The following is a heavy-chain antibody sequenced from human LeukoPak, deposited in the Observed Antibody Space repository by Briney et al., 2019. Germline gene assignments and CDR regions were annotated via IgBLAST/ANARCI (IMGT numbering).Heavy chain of an antibody. CDR3: TKDLTGEVDS. Sequence: GGSLRLSCAASGFTFSNYAMSWVRQAPGKGLEWVSAISGSGGTTSYGDSVKGRFTISRDNARDTLYLQMNSLRVEDTAVYYCTKDLTGEVDSWGQGTLVTVSS. V-gene: IGHV3-23*01. J-gene: IGHJ4*02. CDR2: ISGSGGTT. CDR1: GFTFSNYA. D-gene: IGHD7-27*01.